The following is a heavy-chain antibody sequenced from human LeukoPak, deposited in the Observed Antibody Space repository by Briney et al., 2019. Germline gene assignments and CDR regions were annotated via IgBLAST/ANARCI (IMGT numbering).Heavy chain of an antibody. J-gene: IGHJ4*02. V-gene: IGHV4-34*01. D-gene: IGHD3-3*01. Sequence: SETLSLTCAVYGGSFSGYYWSWIRQPPGKRLEWIGEINHSGSTNYNPSLKSRVTISVDTSKNQFSLKLSSVTAADTAVYYCARGSFITIFGVVPRPSNPQKYYFDYWGQGTLVTVSS. CDR3: ARGSFITIFGVVPRPSNPQKYYFDY. CDR1: GGSFSGYY. CDR2: INHSGST.